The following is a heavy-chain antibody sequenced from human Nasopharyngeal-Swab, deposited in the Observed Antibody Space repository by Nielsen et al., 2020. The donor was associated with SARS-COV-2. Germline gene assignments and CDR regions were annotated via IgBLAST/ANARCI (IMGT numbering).Heavy chain of an antibody. D-gene: IGHD3-16*02. J-gene: IGHJ5*02. V-gene: IGHV4-39*01. CDR3: ARQENYDYVWGRYRLNWFDP. Sequence: PGKGLEWIGSIYYRGSTYYNRSLKSRVTISVDTSKNQFSLKLSPVTAADTAVYYCARQENYDYVWGRYRLNWFDPWGQGTLVTVSS. CDR2: IYYRGST.